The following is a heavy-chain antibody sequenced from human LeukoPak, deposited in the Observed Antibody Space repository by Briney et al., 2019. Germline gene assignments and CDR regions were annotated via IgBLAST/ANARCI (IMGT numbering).Heavy chain of an antibody. J-gene: IGHJ4*02. V-gene: IGHV3-21*01. CDR2: ISSSSSYI. D-gene: IGHD5-18*01. Sequence: PGGSLRLSCAASGFTFSTYGMHWVRQAPGKGLEWVSSISSSSSYIYYADSVKGRFTISRDNAKNSLYLQMNSLRAEDTAVYYCARDPVRMDTAMVKMPWVDYWGQGTLVTVSS. CDR3: ARDPVRMDTAMVKMPWVDY. CDR1: GFTFSTYG.